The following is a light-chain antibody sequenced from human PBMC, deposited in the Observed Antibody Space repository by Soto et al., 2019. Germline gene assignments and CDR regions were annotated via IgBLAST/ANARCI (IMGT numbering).Light chain of an antibody. V-gene: IGKV3-20*01. CDR3: QQYGSPPPT. CDR2: GVS. CDR1: QSVSSTY. J-gene: IGKJ2*01. Sequence: EIVLTQSPGTLSLSPGERATLSCRASQSVSSTYLAWYQRKPGQAPRNLIYGVSSWGTGIPDMFSGSGTGTDVTLTNIRLGIEDLAVSYCQQYGSPPPTFGQGIKLEIK.